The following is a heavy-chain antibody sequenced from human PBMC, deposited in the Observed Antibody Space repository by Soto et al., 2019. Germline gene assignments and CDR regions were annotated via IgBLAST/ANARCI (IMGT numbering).Heavy chain of an antibody. Sequence: SETLSLTCAVSGGSISSGGYSWSWIRQPPGKGLEWIGYIYHSGSTYYNPSLQSRVTISVDRSKNQFSLKLSSVTAADTAVYYCARERIVATIRYFDYRGQGTLGTVSS. CDR2: IYHSGST. J-gene: IGHJ4*02. CDR3: ARERIVATIRYFDY. V-gene: IGHV4-30-2*01. D-gene: IGHD5-12*01. CDR1: GGSISSGGYS.